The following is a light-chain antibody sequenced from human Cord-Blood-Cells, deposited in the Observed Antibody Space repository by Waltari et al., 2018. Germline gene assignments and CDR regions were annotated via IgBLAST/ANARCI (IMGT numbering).Light chain of an antibody. V-gene: IGKV3-11*01. J-gene: IGKJ3*01. CDR3: QQRSNCSCT. CDR2: DAS. CDR1: QSVSSY. Sequence: EIVLTQSPATLSLSPGERATLSCRASQSVSSYLAWYQQKPGQAPRLLIYDASTRATGIPARLSGSGSGTDFTLTISSLEPEDFAVYYCQQRSNCSCTFGPGTKVDIK.